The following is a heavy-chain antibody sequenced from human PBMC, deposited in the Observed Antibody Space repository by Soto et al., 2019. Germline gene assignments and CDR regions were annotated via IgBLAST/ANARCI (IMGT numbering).Heavy chain of an antibody. J-gene: IGHJ5*02. CDR3: AKGLYYYDSSGYLNWFDP. CDR1: GFTFSSYG. V-gene: IGHV3-30*18. CDR2: ISYDGSNK. Sequence: GGSLRLSCAASGFTFSSYGMHWVRQAPGKGLEWVAVISYDGSNKYYADSVKGRFTISRDNSKNTLYLQMNSLRAEDTAVYYFAKGLYYYDSSGYLNWFDPWGQGTLVTVSS. D-gene: IGHD3-22*01.